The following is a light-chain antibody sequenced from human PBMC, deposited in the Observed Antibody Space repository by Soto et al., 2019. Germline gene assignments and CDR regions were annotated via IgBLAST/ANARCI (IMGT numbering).Light chain of an antibody. CDR1: QSLVHSDGIAY. CDR2: KVS. V-gene: IGKV2-30*02. CDR3: MQGTHWPIT. J-gene: IGKJ5*01. Sequence: DVVMTQSPRSLPVTLGQPASISCRSNQSLVHSDGIAYFSWFQQRPGRSPRRLIYKVSNRDSGVPVRFSGTGSGTDFALKISRVEAEDVGVYYCMQGTHWPITFGQGTRLEIK.